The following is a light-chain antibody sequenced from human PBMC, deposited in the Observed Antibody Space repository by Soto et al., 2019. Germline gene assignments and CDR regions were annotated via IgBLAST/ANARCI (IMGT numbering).Light chain of an antibody. J-gene: IGKJ1*01. CDR1: QSISSW. CDR2: DAS. CDR3: QQYNSYPWT. Sequence: DIQMTQSPSTLSASVGDRVTITCRASQSISSWLAWYQQKPGKAPKLLIYDASSLESGVPSRFSGSGSGTECTRTISSLHPDDFATYYCQQYNSYPWTFGQGTKVEIK. V-gene: IGKV1-5*01.